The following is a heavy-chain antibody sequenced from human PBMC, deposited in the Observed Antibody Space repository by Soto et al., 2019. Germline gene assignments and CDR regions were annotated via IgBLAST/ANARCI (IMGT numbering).Heavy chain of an antibody. CDR1: GGTFSSYT. CDR3: ARAVIDTAMVDYYYYYGMDV. V-gene: IGHV1-69*02. J-gene: IGHJ6*02. D-gene: IGHD5-18*01. Sequence: QVQLVQSGAEVKKPGSSVKVSCKASGGTFSSYTISWVRQAPGQGLEWMGRIIPILGIANYAQKFQGRVTITADKSTSSAYMELSSLRSEDTAVYYFARAVIDTAMVDYYYYYGMDVWGQGTTVTVSS. CDR2: IIPILGIA.